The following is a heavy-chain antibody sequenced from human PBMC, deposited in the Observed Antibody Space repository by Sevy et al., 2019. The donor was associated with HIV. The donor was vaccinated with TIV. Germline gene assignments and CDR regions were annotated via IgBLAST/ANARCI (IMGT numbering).Heavy chain of an antibody. Sequence: GGSLRLSCAASGFTFSSYAMHWVRQAPGKGLEWVAVISYDGSNKYYADSVKGRFTISRDNSKNTLYLQMNSLRAEDTAVYYCARDWSPYDILTGYYHRNWLDPWGQGTLVTVSS. D-gene: IGHD3-9*01. J-gene: IGHJ5*02. V-gene: IGHV3-30-3*01. CDR2: ISYDGSNK. CDR1: GFTFSSYA. CDR3: ARDWSPYDILTGYYHRNWLDP.